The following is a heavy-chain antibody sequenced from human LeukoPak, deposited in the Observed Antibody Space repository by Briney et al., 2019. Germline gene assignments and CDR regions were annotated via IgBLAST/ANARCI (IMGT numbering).Heavy chain of an antibody. Sequence: ASMKVSCKTSGYTFSTFGITWLRQAPGQGLEWMGWINPYSGATDSAQTFQGRVTVARDTSTTTAYMELNRLTSDDTAVYYCARANGGGAYYPFDHWGQGTLVAVSS. V-gene: IGHV1-2*02. CDR3: ARANGGGAYYPFDH. CDR1: GYTFSTFG. J-gene: IGHJ4*02. CDR2: INPYSGAT. D-gene: IGHD2-21*02.